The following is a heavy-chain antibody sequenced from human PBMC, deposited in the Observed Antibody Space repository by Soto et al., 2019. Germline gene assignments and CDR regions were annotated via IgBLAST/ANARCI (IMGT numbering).Heavy chain of an antibody. D-gene: IGHD6-13*01. CDR2: ISGCGGST. Sequence: EVQLLESGGGLVQPGGSLRLSCAASGFTFSSYAMSWVRQAPGKGLEWVSAISGCGGSTYYADSVKGRFTISRDNSKNTLYLQMNSLRAEDTAVYYCAKNPGPIAAAVWGRYFDYWGQGTLVTVSS. J-gene: IGHJ4*02. CDR3: AKNPGPIAAAVWGRYFDY. CDR1: GFTFSSYA. V-gene: IGHV3-23*01.